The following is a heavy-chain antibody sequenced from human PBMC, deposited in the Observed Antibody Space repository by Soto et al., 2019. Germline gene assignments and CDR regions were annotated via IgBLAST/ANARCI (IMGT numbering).Heavy chain of an antibody. CDR1: GGSISNYY. D-gene: IGHD5-18*01. CDR3: ARGGYRTLAWFDP. J-gene: IGHJ5*02. Sequence: SDTLSLTCTVSGGSISNYYWSWIRQSPGKGLEWIANIYHSGTTNYNLSLKGRVSISIDSSKNQVSLRLKSVTAADTAVYYCARGGYRTLAWFDPWGQGTLVTVSS. CDR2: IYHSGTT. V-gene: IGHV4-59*01.